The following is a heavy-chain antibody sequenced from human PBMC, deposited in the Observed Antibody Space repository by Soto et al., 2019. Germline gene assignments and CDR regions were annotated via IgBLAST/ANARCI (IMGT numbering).Heavy chain of an antibody. Sequence: EVQFLESGGGLVQPGGSLRLSCATSGLDFSGFSMNWVRQAPGKGLEWVSSIGISSTITYYADSVKGRFTISRDNSKNTLFLQMNSLRPEDTAVYYCSKAMIGSYDSDAFDVWGQGTMVTVSS. CDR3: SKAMIGSYDSDAFDV. J-gene: IGHJ3*01. CDR1: GLDFSGFS. CDR2: IGISSTIT. D-gene: IGHD3-22*01. V-gene: IGHV3-23*05.